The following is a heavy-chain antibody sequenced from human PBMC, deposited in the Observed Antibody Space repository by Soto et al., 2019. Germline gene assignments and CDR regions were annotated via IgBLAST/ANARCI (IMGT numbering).Heavy chain of an antibody. D-gene: IGHD3-10*01. CDR2: IRSKAYGGTT. V-gene: IGHV3-49*03. J-gene: IGHJ6*02. CDR1: GFTFGDYA. CDR3: TRSVVMVRGVGHSEYYGMDV. Sequence: GGSLRLSCTASGFTFGDYAMSWFRQAPGKGLEWVGFIRSKAYGGTTEYAASVKGRFTISRDDSKSIAYLQMNSLKTEDTAVYYCTRSVVMVRGVGHSEYYGMDVWGQGTTVTVSS.